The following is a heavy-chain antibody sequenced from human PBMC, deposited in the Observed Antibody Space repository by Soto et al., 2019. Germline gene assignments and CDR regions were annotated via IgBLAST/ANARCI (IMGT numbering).Heavy chain of an antibody. V-gene: IGHV3-48*02. J-gene: IGHJ6*02. CDR1: GFTFSSYS. Sequence: GGSLRLSCAASGFTFSSYSMNWVRQAPGKGLEWVSYISSGSSTIYYADSVKGRFTIFRDNAKNSLYLQMNSLRDEDTAVYYCARPRGSAIAGTFSYGMDVWGQGTTVTVSS. D-gene: IGHD1-7*01. CDR3: ARPRGSAIAGTFSYGMDV. CDR2: ISSGSSTI.